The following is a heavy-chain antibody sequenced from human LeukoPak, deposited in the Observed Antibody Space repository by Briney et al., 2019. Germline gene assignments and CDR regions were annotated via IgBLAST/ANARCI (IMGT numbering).Heavy chain of an antibody. CDR1: GDSISSDISY. CDR2: VSISGGT. V-gene: IGHV4-61*02. Sequence: SETLSLTCTVSGDSISSDISYWSWIRQPAGKELEWIGRVSISGGTDYNPSLRSRVTISVDTSKNQFSLILSSVTAADTAMYFCARLRNVVLFDYWGQGTLVTVSS. D-gene: IGHD2-15*01. CDR3: ARLRNVVLFDY. J-gene: IGHJ4*02.